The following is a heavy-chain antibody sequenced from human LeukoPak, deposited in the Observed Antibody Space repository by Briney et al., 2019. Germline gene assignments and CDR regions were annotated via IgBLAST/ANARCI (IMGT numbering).Heavy chain of an antibody. Sequence: SETLSLTCAVCGGSFSGYYWSWLRQPPGKGLEWIGYIYYSGSTYYSPSLKSRVTVSVDTSKNQFSLKLSSVTAADTAVYYCARDDRVAFDIWGQGTMVTVSS. CDR2: IYYSGST. V-gene: IGHV4-30-4*08. CDR3: ARDDRVAFDI. J-gene: IGHJ3*02. D-gene: IGHD1-1*01. CDR1: GGSFSGYY.